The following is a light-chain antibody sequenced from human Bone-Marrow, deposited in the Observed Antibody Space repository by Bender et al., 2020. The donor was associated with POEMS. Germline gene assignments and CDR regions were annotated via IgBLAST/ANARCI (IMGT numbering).Light chain of an antibody. J-gene: IGLJ2*01. CDR2: DVS. V-gene: IGLV2-14*02. CDR3: SSYTSSSPL. CDR1: GSDIGSYSL. Sequence: QSALTQPASVSGTPGQSITISCTGTGSDIGSYSLVSWYQHHPGKAPKLIIYDVSNRPSGVSNRFSGSKSGNTASLTISGLQAEDEADYYCSSYTSSSPLFGGGTKLSVL.